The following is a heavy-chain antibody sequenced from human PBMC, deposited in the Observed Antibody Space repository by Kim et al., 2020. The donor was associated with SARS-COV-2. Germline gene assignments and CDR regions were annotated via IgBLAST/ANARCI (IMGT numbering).Heavy chain of an antibody. CDR2: ISGSNSYT. V-gene: IGHV3-11*05. CDR1: VFIFSDYY. D-gene: IGHD6-13*01. J-gene: IGHJ4*02. CDR3: ARVSLGGSSWYYFDY. Sequence: GGSLRLSCAASVFIFSDYYMSWIRQAPGKGLEWVSYISGSNSYTNYADSVKGRFTISRDNAKNSLYLQMNSLRAEDTAVYYCARVSLGGSSWYYFDYWGQGTLVTVSS.